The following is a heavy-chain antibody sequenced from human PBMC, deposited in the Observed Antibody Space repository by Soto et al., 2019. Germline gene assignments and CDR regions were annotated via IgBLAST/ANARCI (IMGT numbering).Heavy chain of an antibody. V-gene: IGHV4-59*08. D-gene: IGHD3-16*01. Sequence: QVQLQESGPGLVKPSETLSLTCSVSGGSISGHYWSWVRQTPGKGLEWIGYIYYSGSTNYNPSLTRRVTISVDTSKNQSSLRLTSVPAADTAVYYCARGPYYDLIWNYYYMDVWGKGTTVTVSS. J-gene: IGHJ6*03. CDR3: ARGPYYDLIWNYYYMDV. CDR2: IYYSGST. CDR1: GGSISGHY.